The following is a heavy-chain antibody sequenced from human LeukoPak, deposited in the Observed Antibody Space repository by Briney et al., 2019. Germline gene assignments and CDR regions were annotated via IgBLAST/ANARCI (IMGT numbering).Heavy chain of an antibody. Sequence: ASVKVSCKASGYTFTGYYMQWVRPAPGQGLEWMGWINPNRVGTNYAQKFQGRVTMTRDTSISTAYMELSRLRSDDTAVYYCARAQHYYDSSGYYFDAFDIWGQGTMVTVSS. D-gene: IGHD3-22*01. CDR1: GYTFTGYY. CDR2: INPNRVGT. CDR3: ARAQHYYDSSGYYFDAFDI. V-gene: IGHV1-2*02. J-gene: IGHJ3*02.